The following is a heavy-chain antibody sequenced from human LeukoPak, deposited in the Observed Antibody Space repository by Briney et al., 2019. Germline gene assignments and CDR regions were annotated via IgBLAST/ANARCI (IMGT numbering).Heavy chain of an antibody. V-gene: IGHV4-61*02. CDR2: IYTRGGT. D-gene: IGHD5-12*01. CDR1: GGSISTGSYY. J-gene: IGHJ4*02. CDR3: ARQRPSGYDFGFDY. Sequence: PSQTLSLTCTDPGGSISTGSYYSSWIRQPAGTGLEWLGRIYTRGGTNYNPSLNGRSPITVDTSKNQFSLKLSSVTAADTAVYYCARQRPSGYDFGFDYWGQGTLVTVSS.